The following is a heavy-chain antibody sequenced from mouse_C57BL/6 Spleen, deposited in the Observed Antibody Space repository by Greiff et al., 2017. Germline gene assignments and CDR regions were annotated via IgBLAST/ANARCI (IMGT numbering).Heavy chain of an antibody. CDR3: AKGLGQKDYEY. J-gene: IGHJ2*01. CDR2: IYPGDGDT. Sequence: QVQLQQSGPELVKPGASVKISCKASGYAFSSSWMNWVKQRPGKGLEWIGRIYPGDGDTNYNGKFKGKATLTADKSSSTAYMQLSSLTSEDSAVYFSAKGLGQKDYEYWGHGTTLTVS. CDR1: GYAFSSSW. D-gene: IGHD4-1*01. V-gene: IGHV1-82*01.